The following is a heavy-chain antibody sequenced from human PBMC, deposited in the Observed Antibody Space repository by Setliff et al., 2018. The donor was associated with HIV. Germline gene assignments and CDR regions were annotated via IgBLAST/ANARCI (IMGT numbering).Heavy chain of an antibody. D-gene: IGHD2-21*02. CDR2: INTDGSSI. J-gene: IGHJ3*02. Sequence: GGSLRLSCAASGFTFSNSWMNWVRQAPGKGPVWVSRINTDGSSISHADSVKGRFTISRDNAKNTLFLQMNSLRAEDTAVYYCASSNVVVVTASVSDAFDIWGQGTMVTVSS. CDR1: GFTFSNSW. CDR3: ASSNVVVVTASVSDAFDI. V-gene: IGHV3-74*01.